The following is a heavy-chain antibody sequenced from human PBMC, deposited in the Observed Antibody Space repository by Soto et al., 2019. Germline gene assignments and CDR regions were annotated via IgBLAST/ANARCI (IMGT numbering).Heavy chain of an antibody. CDR1: GYTFTGYY. D-gene: IGHD5-18*01. J-gene: IGHJ3*02. CDR3: AREGGYSYGFQAFDI. CDR2: INPNSGGT. Sequence: ASVKVSCKASGYTFTGYYMHWVRQAPGQGLEWMGWINPNSGGTNYAQKFQGWVTMTRDTSISTVYMELSSLRSEDTAVYYCAREGGYSYGFQAFDIWGQGTMVTVPS. V-gene: IGHV1-2*04.